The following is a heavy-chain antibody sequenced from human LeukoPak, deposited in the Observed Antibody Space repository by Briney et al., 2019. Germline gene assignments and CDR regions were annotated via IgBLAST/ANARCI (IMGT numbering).Heavy chain of an antibody. Sequence: ASVRVSCKASGYTITGYYMHWVRQAPGQGLEWMGWINANNDGSIYAQKFQGRVTMTRDTSINTAYMELSRLRSDDTAVYYCARKRGVGVDTNAFDMWGQGTMVTVSS. D-gene: IGHD3-3*01. CDR1: GYTITGYY. J-gene: IGHJ3*02. CDR2: INANNDGS. CDR3: ARKRGVGVDTNAFDM. V-gene: IGHV1-2*02.